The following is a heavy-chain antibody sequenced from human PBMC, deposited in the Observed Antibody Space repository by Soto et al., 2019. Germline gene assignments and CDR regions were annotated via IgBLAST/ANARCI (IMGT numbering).Heavy chain of an antibody. D-gene: IGHD3-22*01. CDR2: IKSKTDGGTT. Sequence: GGSLRLSCAASGFTFSNAWMNWVRQAPGKGLEWVGRIKSKTDGGTTDYAEPGKGRFTISRDDSKNTLYLQMNSLKTEDTAVYYCTTPGAQDLYYYDSSGYLLNYYGMDVWGQGTTVTVSS. V-gene: IGHV3-15*07. CDR3: TTPGAQDLYYYDSSGYLLNYYGMDV. J-gene: IGHJ6*02. CDR1: GFTFSNAW.